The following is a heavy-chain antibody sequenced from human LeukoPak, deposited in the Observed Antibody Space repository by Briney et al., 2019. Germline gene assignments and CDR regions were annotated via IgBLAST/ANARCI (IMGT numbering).Heavy chain of an antibody. V-gene: IGHV3-53*01. CDR3: VRGLSGVSSWYFDL. D-gene: IGHD7-27*01. CDR2: LHSGGHT. CDR1: GFTFSSYG. J-gene: IGHJ2*01. Sequence: GGSLRLSCAASGFTFSSYGMHWVRQAPGKGLVWVSALHSGGHTFYADSVRGRFIISRDISKNTLHLQMNDLGAEDTALYYCVRGLSGVSSWYFDLWGRGTLVSVSS.